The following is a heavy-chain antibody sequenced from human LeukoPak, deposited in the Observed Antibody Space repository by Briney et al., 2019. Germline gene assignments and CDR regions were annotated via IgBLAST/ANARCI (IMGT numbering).Heavy chain of an antibody. CDR2: INPNSGGT. CDR1: GYTFTGYY. Sequence: ASVTVSCKASGYTFTGYYMHWVRQAPGQGLEWMERINPNSGGTNYAQKFQGRVTMTRDTSISTAYMELSRLRSDDTAVYYCARAVSSSWYVDYWGQGTLVTVSS. J-gene: IGHJ4*02. D-gene: IGHD6-13*01. V-gene: IGHV1-2*06. CDR3: ARAVSSSWYVDY.